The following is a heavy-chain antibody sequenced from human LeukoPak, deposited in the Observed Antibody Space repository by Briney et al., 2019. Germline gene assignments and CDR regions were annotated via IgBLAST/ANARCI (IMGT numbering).Heavy chain of an antibody. D-gene: IGHD6-13*01. CDR1: GFTFSSYA. J-gene: IGHJ6*02. CDR3: AKGVTGYSSSWSSYYYYGMDV. V-gene: IGHV3-23*01. CDR2: ISGSGGST. Sequence: GGSLRLSCAASGFTFSSYAMSWVRQAPEKGLEWVSAISGSGGSTYYADSVKGRFTIFRDNSKNTLYLQMNSLRAEDTAVYYCAKGVTGYSSSWSSYYYYGMDVWGQGTTVTVSS.